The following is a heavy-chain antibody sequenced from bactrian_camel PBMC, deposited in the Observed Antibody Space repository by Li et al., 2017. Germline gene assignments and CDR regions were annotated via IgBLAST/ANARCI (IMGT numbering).Heavy chain of an antibody. Sequence: HVQLVESGGGSVQAGGSLRLACAASGYVDNLYCMGWFRQAPGKEREGVAAIDSDGSTSYDNSVKGRFTISKDNAKNTLYLQMNSLEPTDSAMYYCTADLRDGDCYSLSSGQFSYWGQGTQVTVS. CDR1: GYVDNLYC. CDR2: IDSDGST. CDR3: TADLRDGDCYSLSSGQFSY. V-gene: IGHV3S53*01. D-gene: IGHD2*01. J-gene: IGHJ4*01.